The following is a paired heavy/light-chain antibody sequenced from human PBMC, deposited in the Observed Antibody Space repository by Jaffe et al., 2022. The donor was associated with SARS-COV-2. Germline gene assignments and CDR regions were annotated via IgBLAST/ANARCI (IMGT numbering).Light chain of an antibody. CDR1: QSVSSY. Sequence: EIVLTQSPATLSLSPGERATLSCRASQSVSSYLAWYQQKPGQAPRLFIYDASNRATGIPARFSGSGSGTDFTLTISSLEPEDFAVYYCQQRSSWPRTFGQGTKVEIK. J-gene: IGKJ1*01. V-gene: IGKV3-11*01. CDR2: DAS. CDR3: QQRSSWPRT.
Heavy chain of an antibody. Sequence: QVQLRESGPGLVKPSETLSLTCTVSGGSISTYYWNWIRQPAGKGLEWIGRIYTSGSTNYNPSLKSRVSMSVDTSKNQFSLKLSSVTAADTAVYYCARDSYPAIPFYFDYWGQGTLVTVSS. V-gene: IGHV4-4*07. CDR1: GGSISTYY. CDR2: IYTSGST. CDR3: ARDSYPAIPFYFDY. J-gene: IGHJ4*02. D-gene: IGHD2-21*02.